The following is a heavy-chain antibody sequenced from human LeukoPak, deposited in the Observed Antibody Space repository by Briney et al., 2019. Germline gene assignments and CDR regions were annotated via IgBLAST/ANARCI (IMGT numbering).Heavy chain of an antibody. V-gene: IGHV3-23*01. CDR2: ISASGGST. J-gene: IGHJ4*02. CDR3: AKGGIAVRMYYFDY. CDR1: GFTFSSYA. D-gene: IGHD6-19*01. Sequence: GGSLRLSCAASGFTFSSYAMSWVRQAPGKGLEWVSAISASGGSTYYADSVKGRFTISRDNSKNTLYLQMNSLRAEDTAVYYCAKGGIAVRMYYFDYWGQGTLVTVSS.